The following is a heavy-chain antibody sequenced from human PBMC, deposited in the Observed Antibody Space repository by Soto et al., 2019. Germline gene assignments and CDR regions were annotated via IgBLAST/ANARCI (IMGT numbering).Heavy chain of an antibody. D-gene: IGHD3-3*01. CDR1: GGSVSSRGYS. CDR2: IYNSGST. Sequence: SETLSLTSTVSGGSVSSRGYSWSRIRQPPGEGLEWIGHIYNSGSTYSNPSLRGRVTISVDTSKSQFSLKLSSVTAADTAVYYCARGPSADKIDFWGQGTLVTVS. V-gene: IGHV4-30-4*01. CDR3: ARGPSADKIDF. J-gene: IGHJ4*02.